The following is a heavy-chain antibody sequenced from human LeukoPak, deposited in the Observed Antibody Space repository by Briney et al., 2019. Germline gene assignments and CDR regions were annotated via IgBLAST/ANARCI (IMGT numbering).Heavy chain of an antibody. V-gene: IGHV3-7*02. J-gene: IGHJ4*02. D-gene: IGHD1-1*01. CDR2: VKPDGSEK. Sequence: GSLRLPCAASGFTLSSYWMTWVRQAPRKGLEWVAAVKPDGSEKYYVDSVKGRFTISRDNAKNSLYLQLSSLRAEDTAVYYCVRTTYGDYWGQGTLVTVSS. CDR1: GFTLSSYW. CDR3: VRTTYGDY.